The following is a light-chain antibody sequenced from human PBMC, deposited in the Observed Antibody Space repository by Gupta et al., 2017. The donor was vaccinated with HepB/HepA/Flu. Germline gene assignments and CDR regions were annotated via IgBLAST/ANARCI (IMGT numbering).Light chain of an antibody. J-gene: IGKJ1*01. CDR1: RSINSNF. Sequence: EIVLTQSPGTLSLSPGERATLSCRASRSINSNFLAWYQQKPGQAPSLLIYGVSTRATGIPDRFSGSASGTDFTLIISRLEPEDFAVYYCQEYGGPPRTFGQGTKVEIK. V-gene: IGKV3-20*01. CDR3: QEYGGPPRT. CDR2: GVS.